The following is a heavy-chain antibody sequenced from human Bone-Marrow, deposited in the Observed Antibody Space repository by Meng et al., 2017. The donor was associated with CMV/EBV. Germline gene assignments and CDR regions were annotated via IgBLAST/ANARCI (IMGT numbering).Heavy chain of an antibody. Sequence: GGSLRLSCAASGFTFSSYAMHWVRQAPGKGLEWVAVISYDGSNKYYADSVKGRFTISRGNSKNTLYLQMNSLRAEDTAVYYCARGRYSSSWLFWSWFDPWCQGTLVTVSS. CDR3: ARGRYSSSWLFWSWFDP. D-gene: IGHD6-13*01. CDR1: GFTFSSYA. CDR2: ISYDGSNK. V-gene: IGHV3-30-3*01. J-gene: IGHJ5*02.